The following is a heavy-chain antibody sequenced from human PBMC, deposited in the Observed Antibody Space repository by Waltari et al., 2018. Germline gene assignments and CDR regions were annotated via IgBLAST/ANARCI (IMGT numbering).Heavy chain of an antibody. D-gene: IGHD2-21*02. CDR1: GFTFSPYW. CDR3: ARDPHVTYYYGMDV. J-gene: IGHJ6*02. CDR2: IKEDGSEK. V-gene: IGHV3-7*01. Sequence: EVQLVESGGGLVQPGGSLRLSCAASGFTFSPYWMTWVRQAPGKGLEWVANIKEDGSEKYYVGSVKGRFTISRDNAKNSLYLKMNSLRAEDTAIYYCARDPHVTYYYGMDVWGQGTTVTVSS.